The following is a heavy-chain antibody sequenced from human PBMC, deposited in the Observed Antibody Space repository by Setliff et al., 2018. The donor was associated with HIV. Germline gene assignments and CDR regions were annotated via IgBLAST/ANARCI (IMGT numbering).Heavy chain of an antibody. CDR2: IKQDGSEK. D-gene: IGHD1-26*01. Sequence: GGSLRLSCTASGFTFSSYSINWVRQAPGKGLEWVANIKQDGSEKNYVDFVKGRFTISRDNAKNSLYLQMNSLRAEDTAVYYCARAKTSGTYYGWSYWGQGTLVTVS. J-gene: IGHJ4*02. CDR3: ARAKTSGTYYGWSY. V-gene: IGHV3-7*03. CDR1: GFTFSSYS.